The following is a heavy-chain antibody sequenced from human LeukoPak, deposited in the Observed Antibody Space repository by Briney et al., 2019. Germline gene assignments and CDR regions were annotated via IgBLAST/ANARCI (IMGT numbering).Heavy chain of an antibody. CDR2: IRDSGEA. J-gene: IGHJ5*02. Sequence: GGSLTLSCAVSGFRDSDYYMSWVRQAPGKGLEWIGLIRDSGEAFYADFARGRFAISRDESENTLYLQMNSLRVEDTAVYFCARDRAANQDWVEFDPWGQGTPVIVSS. V-gene: IGHV3-66*03. CDR1: GFRDSDYY. D-gene: IGHD3/OR15-3a*01. CDR3: ARDRAANQDWVEFDP.